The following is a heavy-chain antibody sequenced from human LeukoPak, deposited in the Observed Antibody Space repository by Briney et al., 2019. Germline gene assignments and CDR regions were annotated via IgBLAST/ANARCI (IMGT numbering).Heavy chain of an antibody. CDR1: GYTFTGYY. J-gene: IGHJ4*02. V-gene: IGHV1-2*02. Sequence: ASVTVSCKASGYTFTGYYMHWVRQAPGQGLEWMGWISPNSGATNYERKFQGRVTMTRDTSITTAYMELSGLRSDDTAVYYCARDTNYYDSSGYYLAFWGQGTLVTVSS. CDR3: ARDTNYYDSSGYYLAF. CDR2: ISPNSGAT. D-gene: IGHD3-22*01.